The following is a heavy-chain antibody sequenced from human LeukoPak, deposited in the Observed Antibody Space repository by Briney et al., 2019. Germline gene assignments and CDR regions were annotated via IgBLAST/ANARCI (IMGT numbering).Heavy chain of an antibody. Sequence: GGSLRLSCAASGFTFSTYAMIWVRQAPGKGLEWVSSITGSGDGTSAADSVTGRFSISRDNSKSTLYLQMNSLRVEDTAVYYCAEAGLVRGGALDSWGQGTLVTVSS. V-gene: IGHV3-23*01. CDR3: AEAGLVRGGALDS. J-gene: IGHJ4*02. CDR1: GFTFSTYA. CDR2: ITGSGDGT. D-gene: IGHD4/OR15-4a*01.